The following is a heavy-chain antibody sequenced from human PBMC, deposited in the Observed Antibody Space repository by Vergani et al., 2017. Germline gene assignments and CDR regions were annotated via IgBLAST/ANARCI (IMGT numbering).Heavy chain of an antibody. Sequence: QVQLQESGPGLVKPSQTLSLTCTVSGASINNDFYYWHWIQQPAGKGLEWVGRVYVSGITDYNSSLQSRVSMSVDTSKHQFSLTLTSVTAAATAVYYCAIDHKQLRPRAFDLWGQGIMVTVS. J-gene: IGHJ3*01. V-gene: IGHV4-61*02. D-gene: IGHD4-23*01. CDR3: AIDHKQLRPRAFDL. CDR1: GASINNDFYY. CDR2: VYVSGIT.